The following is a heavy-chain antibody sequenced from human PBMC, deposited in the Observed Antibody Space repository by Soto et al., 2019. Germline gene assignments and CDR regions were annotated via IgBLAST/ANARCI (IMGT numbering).Heavy chain of an antibody. J-gene: IGHJ4*02. V-gene: IGHV3-9*01. D-gene: IGHD3-22*01. CDR1: GFTFDDYA. CDR2: ISWNSGSM. CDR3: AKANGGYYDSSGNFDY. Sequence: EVQLVESGGGLVQPGRSLRLSCAASGFTFDDYAMHWVRQAQGKGLEWVSGISWNSGSMGYGDSVKGRFTISRDNAKSSLYLQMLSLKADDTALYYCAKANGGYYDSSGNFDYWGQGTLVTVSS.